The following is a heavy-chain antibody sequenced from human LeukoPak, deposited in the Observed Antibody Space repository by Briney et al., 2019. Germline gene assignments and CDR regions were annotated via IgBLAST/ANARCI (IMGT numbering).Heavy chain of an antibody. Sequence: GGSLRLSCAASGFTVSSNYMSWFRQAPGKGLEWVSIIYSGGSTYYADSVKGRFTISRDTSKNTLYLQMNSLGAEDTAVYYCAREVGATRGLDPWGQGTLVTVSS. V-gene: IGHV3-53*01. CDR3: AREVGATRGLDP. J-gene: IGHJ5*02. D-gene: IGHD1-26*01. CDR1: GFTVSSNY. CDR2: IYSGGST.